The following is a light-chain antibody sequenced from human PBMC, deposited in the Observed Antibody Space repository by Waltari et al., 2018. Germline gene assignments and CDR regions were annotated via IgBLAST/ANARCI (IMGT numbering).Light chain of an antibody. Sequence: DVLVTQSPSSLSASVGDRVTITCRASHYIANFLNWYQHMPGKAPRLLIHAASTLQPGRSPRFSGSTSGTDFILTIDNLHPEDFATYYCQQTYKSPPTFGPGTKVDV. V-gene: IGKV1-39*01. CDR3: QQTYKSPPT. J-gene: IGKJ3*01. CDR2: AAS. CDR1: HYIANF.